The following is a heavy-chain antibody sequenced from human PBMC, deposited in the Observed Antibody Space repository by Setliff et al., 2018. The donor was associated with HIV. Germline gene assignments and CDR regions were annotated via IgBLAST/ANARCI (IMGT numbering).Heavy chain of an antibody. V-gene: IGHV3-7*01. CDR3: VRGSGYYYFDN. J-gene: IGHJ4*02. D-gene: IGHD3-22*01. CDR2: IKSDGTEK. Sequence: PGGSLRLSCIASGFSFNNYYMTWVRQAPGKGLEWVGNIKSDGTEKNYADSVRGRFTISRDNTKNSLYLQMDGLRVEDTAVYYCVRGSGYYYFDNWGQGALVTVSS. CDR1: GFSFNNYY.